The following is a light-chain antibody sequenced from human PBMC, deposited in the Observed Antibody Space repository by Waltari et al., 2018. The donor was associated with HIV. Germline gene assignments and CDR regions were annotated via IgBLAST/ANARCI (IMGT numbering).Light chain of an antibody. J-gene: IGLJ1*01. CDR3: QSYDSGLTAYV. Sequence: QTVLTQPPSVSGAPGQRVTISCTGSRSNIGAGYDVHWFQQLPGPAPNLLIYGNTNPPSGIPDRFAGSKSGTSASLAITGLQAEDEADYDCQSYDSGLTAYVFGTGTKVTVL. CDR1: RSNIGAGYD. V-gene: IGLV1-40*01. CDR2: GNT.